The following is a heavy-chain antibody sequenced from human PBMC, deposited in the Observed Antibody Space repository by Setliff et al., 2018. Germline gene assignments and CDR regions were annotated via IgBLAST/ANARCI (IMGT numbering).Heavy chain of an antibody. V-gene: IGHV4-39*01. J-gene: IGHJ4*02. D-gene: IGHD1-1*01. CDR1: GASLNSGTYY. CDR3: ARTGTYRYFDY. CDR2: IYYRGDT. Sequence: PSETLSLTCTVSGASLNSGTYYWGWIRQPPGKGLEWIGRIYYRGDTYYNPSLKGRLTISVDTAQNKFSLRLTSVTAADTAVYYCARTGTYRYFDYWGQGALVTVSS.